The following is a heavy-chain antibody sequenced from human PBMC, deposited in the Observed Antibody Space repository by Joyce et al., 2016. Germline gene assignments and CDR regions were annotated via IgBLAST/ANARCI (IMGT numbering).Heavy chain of an antibody. V-gene: IGHV3-23*01. J-gene: IGHJ2*01. Sequence: DSVKGRFTISRDNSKNTVSLQLTSLRPEDTAKYYCAKEGGTYYGGWNFDLWGRGALVVVSS. CDR3: AKEGGTYYGGWNFDL. D-gene: IGHD1/OR15-1a*01.